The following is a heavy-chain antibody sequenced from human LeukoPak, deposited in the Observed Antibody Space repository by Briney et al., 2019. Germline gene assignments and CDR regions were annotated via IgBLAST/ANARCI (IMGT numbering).Heavy chain of an antibody. CDR2: ISGSGGST. Sequence: PGGSLRLSCAASGFTFSSYAMSWVRQAPGKGLEWVSAISGSGGSTYYADSVKGRFTISRDNSKNTLYLQMNSLRAEDTAVYYCARPPPYTSAGYWYFDPWGKGTTVTVSS. D-gene: IGHD2-8*02. CDR3: ARPPPYTSAGYWYFDP. CDR1: GFTFSSYA. J-gene: IGHJ6*04. V-gene: IGHV3-23*01.